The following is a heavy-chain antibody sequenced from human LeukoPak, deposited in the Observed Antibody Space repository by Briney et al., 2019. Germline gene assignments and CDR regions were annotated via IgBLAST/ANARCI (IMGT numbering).Heavy chain of an antibody. CDR3: ATERSGGTWFDP. Sequence: ASVKVPCKASGYTFTTYHMHWVRQAPGQGLEWVGMIDTSDGNTNYAQKFQGRVTMTRDTATSTVYMELSSLRSADTAVYYCATERSGGTWFDPWGQGTLVTVSS. D-gene: IGHD2-15*01. CDR2: IDTSDGNT. J-gene: IGHJ5*02. CDR1: GYTFTTYH. V-gene: IGHV1-46*01.